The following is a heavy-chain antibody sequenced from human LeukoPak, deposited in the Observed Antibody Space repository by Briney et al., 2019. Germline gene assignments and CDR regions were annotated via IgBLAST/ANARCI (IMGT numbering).Heavy chain of an antibody. CDR2: IYYSGST. J-gene: IGHJ6*03. D-gene: IGHD5-12*01. V-gene: IGHV4-39*01. Sequence: SETLSLTCTVSGGSISSSSYYWGWIRQPPGKGLEWIGSIYYSGSTYYNPSLKSLVTTSVDTSKNQFSLKLSSVTAADTAVYYCARTHSGYDSIYYYYMDVWGKGTTVTVSS. CDR3: ARTHSGYDSIYYYYMDV. CDR1: GGSISSSSYY.